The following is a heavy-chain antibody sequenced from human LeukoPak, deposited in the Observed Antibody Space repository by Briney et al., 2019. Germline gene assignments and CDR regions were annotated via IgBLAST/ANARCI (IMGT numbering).Heavy chain of an antibody. CDR1: GGTFSSYA. D-gene: IGHD5-24*01. CDR2: IKPSGDNT. J-gene: IGHJ3*01. V-gene: IGHV1-46*01. CDR3: ARVRDGYNDAYDF. Sequence: GASVKVSCKASGGTFSSYAISWVRQAPGQRLEWMGIIKPSGDNTNNAQKFQGRVTMTSDTSTSTVYMELSSLKSEDTAIYYCARVRDGYNDAYDFWGQGTMVTVTS.